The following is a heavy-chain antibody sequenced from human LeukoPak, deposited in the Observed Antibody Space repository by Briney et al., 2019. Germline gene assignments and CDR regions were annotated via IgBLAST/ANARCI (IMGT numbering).Heavy chain of an antibody. D-gene: IGHD3-9*01. CDR3: ARSMLRYFGGDYYMDV. J-gene: IGHJ6*03. CDR1: GYTFTGYY. V-gene: IGHV1-2*02. CDR2: INPNSGGT. Sequence: GASVKVSCKASGYTFTGYYMHWVRQAPGQGLEWMGWINPNSGGTNYAQKFQGRVTMTRDTSISTAYMELSRLRSDDTAVYYCARSMLRYFGGDYYMDVWGKGTTVTISS.